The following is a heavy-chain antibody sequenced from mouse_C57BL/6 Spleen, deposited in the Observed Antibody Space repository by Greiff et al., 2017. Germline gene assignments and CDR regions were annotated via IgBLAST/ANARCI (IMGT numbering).Heavy chain of an antibody. D-gene: IGHD1-1*01. J-gene: IGHJ2*01. CDR3: ARPDYGSSYSIDY. CDR2: ISSGSSTI. CDR1: GFTFSDYG. Sequence: DVKLVESGGGLVKPGGSLKLSCAASGFTFSDYGMHWVRQAPGKGLEWVAYISSGSSTIYYADTLKGRFTISRDNAKNTLFLQMTSLRSEDTAMYYCARPDYGSSYSIDYWGQGTTLTVSS. V-gene: IGHV5-17*01.